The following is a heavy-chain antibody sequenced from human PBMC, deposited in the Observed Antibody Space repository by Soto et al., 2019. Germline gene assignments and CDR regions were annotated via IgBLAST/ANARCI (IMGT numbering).Heavy chain of an antibody. Sequence: GASVKVSCKASGYTFTSYAMHWVRQAPGQRLEWMGWINAGNGNTKYSQKFQGRVTITRDTSASTAYMEPSSLRSEDTAVYYCARANGGLLWFGESHRAHFDYWGQGTLVTVSS. J-gene: IGHJ4*02. V-gene: IGHV1-3*01. D-gene: IGHD3-10*01. CDR3: ARANGGLLWFGESHRAHFDY. CDR2: INAGNGNT. CDR1: GYTFTSYA.